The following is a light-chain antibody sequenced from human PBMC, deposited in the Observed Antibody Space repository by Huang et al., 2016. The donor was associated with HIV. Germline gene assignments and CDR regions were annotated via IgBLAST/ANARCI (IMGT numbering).Light chain of an antibody. CDR1: QSVGSD. CDR3: QQYRDWPPYT. V-gene: IGKV3-15*01. CDR2: SAS. J-gene: IGKJ2*01. Sequence: EIVLTQSPATLSVSPGERATLSCRASQSVGSDLAWYQHRPGQAPSLLIYSASTRATGIPARFSGSGYGTDFILTVSSLQSEDFALYYCQQYRDWPPYTFGQGTKLEIK.